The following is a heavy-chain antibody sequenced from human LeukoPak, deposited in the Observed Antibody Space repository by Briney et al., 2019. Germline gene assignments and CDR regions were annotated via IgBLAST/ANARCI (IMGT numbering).Heavy chain of an antibody. Sequence: GRSLRLSCAASGFTFSSYAMHWVRQAPGKGLEWVAVISYDGSNKYYADSVKGRFTISRDNSKNTLYLQMNSLRAEDTAVYYCARGDSSSWPDYWGQGTLVTVSS. J-gene: IGHJ4*02. V-gene: IGHV3-30-3*01. D-gene: IGHD6-13*01. CDR1: GFTFSSYA. CDR2: ISYDGSNK. CDR3: ARGDSSSWPDY.